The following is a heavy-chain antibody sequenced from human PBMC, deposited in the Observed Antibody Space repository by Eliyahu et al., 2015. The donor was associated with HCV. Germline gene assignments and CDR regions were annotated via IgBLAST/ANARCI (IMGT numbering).Heavy chain of an antibody. D-gene: IGHD3-10*01. Sequence: QVQLQESGPGLVRPSQTLSLTCTISGGSIGSGSHFWSWIRQSAGKGLEWIGRIYTSGSTNYNPSLKSRVTISIDTSKNQFSLKLDSVTAADTAVYYCARGRTYYPFWGRGTRVTVSS. CDR3: ARGRTYYPF. J-gene: IGHJ4*02. CDR1: GGSIGSGSHF. V-gene: IGHV4-61*02. CDR2: IYTSGST.